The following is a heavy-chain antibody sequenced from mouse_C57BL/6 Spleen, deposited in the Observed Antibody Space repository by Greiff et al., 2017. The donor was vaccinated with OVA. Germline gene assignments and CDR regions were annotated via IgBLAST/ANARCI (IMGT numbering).Heavy chain of an antibody. V-gene: IGHV1-22*01. J-gene: IGHJ1*03. Sequence: VQLKESGPELVKPGASVKMSCKASGYTFTDYNMHWVKQSHGKSLEWIGYINPNNGGTSYNQKFKGKATLTVNKSSSTAYMELRSLTSEDSAVYYCARWDYYGSSDWYFDVWGTGTTVTVSS. D-gene: IGHD1-1*01. CDR3: ARWDYYGSSDWYFDV. CDR2: INPNNGGT. CDR1: GYTFTDYN.